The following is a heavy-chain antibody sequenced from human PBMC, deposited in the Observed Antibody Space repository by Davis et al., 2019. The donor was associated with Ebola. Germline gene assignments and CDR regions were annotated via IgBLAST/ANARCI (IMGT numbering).Heavy chain of an antibody. D-gene: IGHD3-10*01. V-gene: IGHV3-23*01. J-gene: IGHJ3*01. Sequence: GESLKISCAASGFTFDNYAMSWVRQAPGKGLEWVSSISASDGTTYYAGSVRGRFSISRDNPKNTLYLQMNSLRVEDTAVYFCARDYGWGFEVWGQGTMVAVSS. CDR1: GFTFDNYA. CDR3: ARDYGWGFEV. CDR2: ISASDGTT.